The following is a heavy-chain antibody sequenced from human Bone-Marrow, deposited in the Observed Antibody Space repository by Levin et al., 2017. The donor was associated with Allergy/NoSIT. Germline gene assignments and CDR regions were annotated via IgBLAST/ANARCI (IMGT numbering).Heavy chain of an antibody. Sequence: ETLSLTCAASGFTFSSYAMSWVRQAPGKGLDWVSAISGSGTGTYYADSVKGRFTISRDNSMTTLYLQMNSLRAEDTAVYYCAKGAGWVAGAVALIWGQGTLVTVSS. CDR2: ISGSGTGT. V-gene: IGHV3-23*01. CDR1: GFTFSSYA. J-gene: IGHJ4*02. CDR3: AKGAGWVAGAVALI. D-gene: IGHD6-19*01.